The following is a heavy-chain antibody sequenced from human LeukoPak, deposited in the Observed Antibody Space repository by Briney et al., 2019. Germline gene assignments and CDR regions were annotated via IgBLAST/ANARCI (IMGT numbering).Heavy chain of an antibody. CDR3: AKLYYDGSGYFDI. V-gene: IGHV5-51*01. D-gene: IGHD3-22*01. CDR2: IYPGDSDT. J-gene: IGHJ3*02. Sequence: GESLKISCMGFGYTFTDYWIAWVRQMPGKGLEWMGIIYPGDSDTRYSPSFQGQVTISADKSITTAYLQWSTLKASDTAMYHCAKLYYDGSGYFDIWGQGTMVTVSS. CDR1: GYTFTDYW.